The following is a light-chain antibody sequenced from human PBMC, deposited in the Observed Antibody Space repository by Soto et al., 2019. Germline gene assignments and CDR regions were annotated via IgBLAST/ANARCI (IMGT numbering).Light chain of an antibody. CDR2: ENN. V-gene: IGLV6-57*02. CDR3: QSYDSDFVV. CDR1: SGSIANND. J-gene: IGLJ2*01. Sequence: NFMLTQPHSVSESPGKTLSISCTGSSGSIANNDVQWYQQRPGSAPTTVIYENNQRLSGVPDRFSGSTDGSSNSASLTISGLQTEDEADYYCQSYDSDFVVFGGGTKLTVL.